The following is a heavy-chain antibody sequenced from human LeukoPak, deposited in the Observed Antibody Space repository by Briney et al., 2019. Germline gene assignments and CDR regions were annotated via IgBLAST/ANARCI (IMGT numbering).Heavy chain of an antibody. CDR1: GFTFSDYY. Sequence: GGSLRLSCAASGFTFSDYYMTWIRQAPGKGLGWVSYISRSSTTIYYADSAKGRFTISRDNAKNSLYLQMNSLRAEDTAVYYCASNAYSSSRNDYWGQGTLVTVS. J-gene: IGHJ4*02. D-gene: IGHD6-13*01. V-gene: IGHV3-11*04. CDR3: ASNAYSSSRNDY. CDR2: ISRSSTTI.